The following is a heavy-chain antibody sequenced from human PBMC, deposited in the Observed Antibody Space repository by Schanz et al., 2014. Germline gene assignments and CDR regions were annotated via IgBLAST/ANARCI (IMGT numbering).Heavy chain of an antibody. CDR1: GFTFTTHS. J-gene: IGHJ4*02. V-gene: IGHV3-23*01. D-gene: IGHD3-16*01. CDR3: AKGLYYDNTGGGFDY. CDR2: ISGSGGST. Sequence: EVQLLESGGGLVQPGGSLRLSCAASGFTFTTHSMTWVRQAPGKGLEWVSGISGSGGSTYYADSVKGRFTISRDNSKTTLSRQMNSLRAEDTAVYYCAKGLYYDNTGGGFDYWGQGTLVTVSS.